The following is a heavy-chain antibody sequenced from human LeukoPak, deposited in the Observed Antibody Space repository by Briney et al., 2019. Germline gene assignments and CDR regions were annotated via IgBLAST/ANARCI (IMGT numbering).Heavy chain of an antibody. J-gene: IGHJ5*02. D-gene: IGHD4-17*01. Sequence: GASVKVSCKASGYTFTSHGISWVRQAPGQGLEWMGWISAYNGNTNYAQKLQGRVTMTTDTSTSTAYMELRSLRSDDTAVYYCVTTVTTSWFDPWGQGTLVTVSS. CDR1: GYTFTSHG. CDR2: ISAYNGNT. CDR3: VTTVTTSWFDP. V-gene: IGHV1-18*01.